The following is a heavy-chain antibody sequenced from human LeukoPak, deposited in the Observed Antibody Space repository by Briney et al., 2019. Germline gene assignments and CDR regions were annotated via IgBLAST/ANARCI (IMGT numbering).Heavy chain of an antibody. CDR3: AREDIVVVPAAMGWFDP. Sequence: PSETLSLTCTVSGGSISSSSYYWGWIRQPPGMGLVWIGSIYYSGSTYYNPSLKSRVTISVDTPKHQFSLKLSSVAAADTAVYYCAREDIVVVPAAMGWFDPWGQGTLVTVSS. CDR2: IYYSGST. D-gene: IGHD2-2*01. V-gene: IGHV4-39*07. CDR1: GGSISSSSYY. J-gene: IGHJ5*02.